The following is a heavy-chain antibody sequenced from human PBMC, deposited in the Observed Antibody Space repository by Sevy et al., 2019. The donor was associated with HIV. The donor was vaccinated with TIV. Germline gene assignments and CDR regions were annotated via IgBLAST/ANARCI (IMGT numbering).Heavy chain of an antibody. D-gene: IGHD6-19*01. J-gene: IGHJ4*02. CDR2: IYSGGST. Sequence: GGSLRLSCAASGFTVSSNYMSWVRQAPWKGLEWVSVIYSGGSTYYADSVKGRFTISKDNSKNTLYLQMNSLRAEDTAVYYCAGHSSGWYYFDYWGQGTLVTVSS. V-gene: IGHV3-53*01. CDR3: AGHSSGWYYFDY. CDR1: GFTVSSNY.